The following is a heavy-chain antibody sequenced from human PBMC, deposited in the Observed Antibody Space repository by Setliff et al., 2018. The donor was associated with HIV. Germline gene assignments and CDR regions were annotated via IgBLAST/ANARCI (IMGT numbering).Heavy chain of an antibody. CDR3: ARDRCDSVKCYLYNWFDP. CDR1: GYTFTAYA. D-gene: IGHD3-22*01. CDR2: IKTGNGDT. J-gene: IGHJ5*02. V-gene: IGHV1-3*04. Sequence: ASVKVSCKASGYTFTAYAIHWVRQAPGQRPEWMGWIKTGNGDTQYSQKFRDRVTITRDTSADTVYMELSSLRSEDTAVYYCARDRCDSVKCYLYNWFDPWGQGTLVTVS.